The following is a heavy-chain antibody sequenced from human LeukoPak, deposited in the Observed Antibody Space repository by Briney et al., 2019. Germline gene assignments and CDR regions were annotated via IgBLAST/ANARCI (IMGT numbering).Heavy chain of an antibody. CDR2: IYNSRDT. J-gene: IGHJ4*02. D-gene: IGHD6-13*01. CDR1: GGSISSYY. CDR3: ARKGPIAATGPDY. V-gene: IGHV4-59*01. Sequence: SETLSLICTVSGGSISSYYWSWIRQPPGKGLEWLGYIYNSRDTNYNPSLKSRVTFSVDTSKNQFSLKLSSVTAADTAVYYCARKGPIAATGPDYWGQGTLVTVSS.